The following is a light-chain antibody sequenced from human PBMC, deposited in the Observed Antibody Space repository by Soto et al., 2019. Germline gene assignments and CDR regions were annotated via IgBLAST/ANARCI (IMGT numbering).Light chain of an antibody. J-gene: IGKJ1*01. V-gene: IGKV3-11*01. CDR1: QSVSDY. CDR2: DVF. Sequence: EVLLTQSPATLSLSPGERATLSCRASQSVSDYLAWYQQKPGQPPRLLIYDVFYSATGTPVRFSGSGFGTDFTLTISSLEPEDFAVYYGQHRLAWPRTFGQGTKVEFK. CDR3: QHRLAWPRT.